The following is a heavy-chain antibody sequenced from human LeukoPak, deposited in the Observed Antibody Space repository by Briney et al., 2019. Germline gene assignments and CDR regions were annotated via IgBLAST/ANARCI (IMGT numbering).Heavy chain of an antibody. Sequence: GGSLRLSCEASGLTFSRYWMHWVRQPPGGGLVWVSRINRDGSTTKYADSVKGRFTISRDNAKNTLYLQMNSLGVEDTATYHCATGAGSGNNRPPDVFDIWGQGALVTVSS. CDR3: ATGAGSGNNRPPDVFDI. V-gene: IGHV3-74*01. CDR1: GLTFSRYW. J-gene: IGHJ3*02. D-gene: IGHD4-23*01. CDR2: INRDGSTT.